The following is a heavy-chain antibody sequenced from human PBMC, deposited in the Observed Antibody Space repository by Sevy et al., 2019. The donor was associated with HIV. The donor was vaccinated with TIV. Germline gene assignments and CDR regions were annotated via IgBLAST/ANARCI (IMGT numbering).Heavy chain of an antibody. D-gene: IGHD6-13*01. J-gene: IGHJ4*02. CDR3: AKGVKGSSWYGGGDY. CDR2: ISGSGGST. Sequence: GGSLRLSCAASGFTLRSYAMSWVRQAPGKGLEWVSDISGSGGSTHYADSVKGRFTISRDNSKNTLYLQMNSLRAEDTAVYYVAKGVKGSSWYGGGDYWGQGTLVTVSS. V-gene: IGHV3-23*01. CDR1: GFTLRSYA.